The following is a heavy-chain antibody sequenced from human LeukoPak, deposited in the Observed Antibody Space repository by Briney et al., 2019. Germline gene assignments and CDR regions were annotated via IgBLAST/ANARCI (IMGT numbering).Heavy chain of an antibody. CDR2: INWKGDTT. Sequence: GGSLRLSCAASGFTFDDSGMSWVRQAPGKGLEWVSGINWKGDTTAYTDSVKGRFTISRDNGKNSLYLQMTSLRAEDTALYYCARDVLSRLDHYSGWYGFDYWGQGTLVTVSS. J-gene: IGHJ4*02. CDR3: ARDVLSRLDHYSGWYGFDY. CDR1: GFTFDDSG. D-gene: IGHD6-19*01. V-gene: IGHV3-20*04.